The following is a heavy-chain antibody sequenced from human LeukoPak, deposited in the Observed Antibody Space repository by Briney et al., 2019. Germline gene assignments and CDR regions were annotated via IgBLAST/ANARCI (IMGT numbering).Heavy chain of an antibody. J-gene: IGHJ4*02. CDR2: LRVSGDNT. Sequence: PGGSLRLSCAASGFSFSTYDMSWVRQAPGKGLDWVSALRVSGDNTYYADSVKGRFTISRDISKNTLYLHMNSLRAEDSAVYFCAKGAWLDYWGQGTLVTVSS. CDR3: AKGAWLDY. CDR1: GFSFSTYD. D-gene: IGHD3-22*01. V-gene: IGHV3-23*01.